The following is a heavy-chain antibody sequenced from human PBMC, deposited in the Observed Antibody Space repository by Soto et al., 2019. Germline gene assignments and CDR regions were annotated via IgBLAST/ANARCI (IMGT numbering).Heavy chain of an antibody. CDR2: ISSSSSYI. CDR1: GFTFSSYS. V-gene: IGHV3-21*01. D-gene: IGHD3-10*02. Sequence: GGSLRLSCAASGFTFSSYSMNWVRQAPGKGLEWVSSISSSSSYIYYADSVKGRFTISRDNAKNSLYLQMNSLRAEDTAVYYCARVSGGNIAPYPDAFDIWGQGTMVTVSS. J-gene: IGHJ3*02. CDR3: ARVSGGNIAPYPDAFDI.